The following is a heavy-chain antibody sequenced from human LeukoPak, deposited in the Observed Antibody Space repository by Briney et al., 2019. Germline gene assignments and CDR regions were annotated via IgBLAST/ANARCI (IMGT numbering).Heavy chain of an antibody. CDR3: ARVVVSPYYDFWSGYSANWFDP. V-gene: IGHV1-69*04. D-gene: IGHD3-3*01. CDR1: GGTFSSYA. J-gene: IGHJ5*02. CDR2: IIPILGIA. Sequence: SVKVSCKASGGTFSSYAISWVRQAPGQGLEWTGRIIPILGIANYAQKFQGRVTITADKSTSTAYMELSSLRSEDTAVYYCARVVVSPYYDFWSGYSANWFDPWGQGTLVTVSS.